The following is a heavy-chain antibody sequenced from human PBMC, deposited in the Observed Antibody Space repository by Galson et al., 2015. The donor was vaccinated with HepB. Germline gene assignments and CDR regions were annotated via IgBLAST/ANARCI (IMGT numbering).Heavy chain of an antibody. D-gene: IGHD6-19*01. CDR3: ARDSRVAQYSSGWYSLRPLVWGMDV. CDR2: ISSSGSTI. J-gene: IGHJ6*02. V-gene: IGHV3-48*03. CDR1: GFTFDDYG. Sequence: SLRLSCAASGFTFDDYGMSWVRHAPGKGLEWVSYISSSGSTIYYADSVKGRFTISRDNAKNSLYLQMNSLRAEDTAVYYCARDSRVAQYSSGWYSLRPLVWGMDVWGQGTTVTVSS.